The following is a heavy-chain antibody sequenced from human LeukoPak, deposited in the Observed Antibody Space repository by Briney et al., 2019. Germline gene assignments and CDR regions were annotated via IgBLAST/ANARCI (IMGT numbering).Heavy chain of an antibody. CDR2: ISYDGSNK. Sequence: GGSLRLSCAASGFTFSSYGMHWVRQAPGKGLEWVAVISYDGSNKYYVDSVKGRFTISRDNSKNTLYLQMNSLRAEDTAVYYCAKGRSIGLPPFGYWGQGTLVTVSS. V-gene: IGHV3-30*18. D-gene: IGHD6-6*01. CDR1: GFTFSSYG. CDR3: AKGRSIGLPPFGY. J-gene: IGHJ4*02.